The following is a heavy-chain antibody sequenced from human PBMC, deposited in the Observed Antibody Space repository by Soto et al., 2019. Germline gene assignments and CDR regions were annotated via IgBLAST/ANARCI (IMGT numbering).Heavy chain of an antibody. CDR2: IYSGGST. D-gene: IGHD3-10*01. V-gene: IGHV3-53*04. CDR1: GFTVSSNY. J-gene: IGHJ4*02. CDR3: ARVTMVRGVIITFDY. Sequence: GGSLRLSCAASGFTVSSNYMSWVRQAPGKGLEWVSVIYSGGSTYYADSVKGRFTISRHNSKNTLYLQMNSLRAEDTAVYYCARVTMVRGVIITFDYWGQGTLVTVSS.